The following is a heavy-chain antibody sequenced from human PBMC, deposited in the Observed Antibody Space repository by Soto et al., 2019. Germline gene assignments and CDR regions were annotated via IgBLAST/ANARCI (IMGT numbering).Heavy chain of an antibody. CDR1: GLSLRTTGVG. V-gene: IGHV2-5*02. D-gene: IGHD2-21*02. Sequence: QVTLKESGPTLVKPTQTLTLTCTVSGLSLRTTGVGVGWVRQPPGKALEWLALLYWDDDKRYSPSLRSRLTIAKDISETQVVLTMNNMDTVDTAKYDCVQSRCGGDGLELYSSHAYTWYDVWGQGTPVTVSS. CDR3: VQSRCGGDGLELYSSHAYTWYDV. CDR2: LYWDDDK. J-gene: IGHJ6*02.